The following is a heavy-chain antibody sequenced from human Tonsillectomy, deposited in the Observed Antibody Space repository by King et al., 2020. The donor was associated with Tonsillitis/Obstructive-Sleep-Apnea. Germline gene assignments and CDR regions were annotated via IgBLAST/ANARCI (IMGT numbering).Heavy chain of an antibody. CDR2: ISAYNGNT. V-gene: IGHV1-18*01. CDR1: GYTFTSYG. D-gene: IGHD6-13*01. CDR3: ARDLSSSWYLDRDPAAFDI. Sequence: QLVQSGAEVKKPGASVKVSCKASGYTFTSYGISWVRQAPGQGLEWMGWISAYNGNTNYAQKLQGRVTMTTDTSTSTAYMELRSLRSDDTAVYYCARDLSSSWYLDRDPAAFDIWGQGTMVTVSS. J-gene: IGHJ3*02.